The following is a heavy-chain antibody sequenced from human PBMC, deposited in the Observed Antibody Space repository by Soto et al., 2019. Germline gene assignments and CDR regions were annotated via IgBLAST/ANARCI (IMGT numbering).Heavy chain of an antibody. CDR1: GGSICSYY. D-gene: IGHD2-8*01. Sequence: SETLSLTCTVSGGSICSYYWSWIRQPPGKGLEWIGYIYYSGSTNYNPSLKSRVTISVDTSKNQFSLKLSSVTAADTAVYYCARDSGTNDAFDIWGQGTMVTVSS. CDR3: ARDSGTNDAFDI. V-gene: IGHV4-59*01. CDR2: IYYSGST. J-gene: IGHJ3*02.